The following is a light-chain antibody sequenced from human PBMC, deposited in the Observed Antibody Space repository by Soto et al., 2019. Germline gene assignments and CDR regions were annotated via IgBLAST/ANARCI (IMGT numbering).Light chain of an antibody. CDR2: AAS. Sequence: AIRMTQSPSSLSASTGDRVTITCRASQGMSSYLAWYQQKPGKAPTLLIYAASTLQSGVPSRFSGSGSGTDFTLTISCLQSEDFATYYCQQYYSYSTFGQGTKVEIK. CDR3: QQYYSYST. J-gene: IGKJ1*01. V-gene: IGKV1-8*01. CDR1: QGMSSY.